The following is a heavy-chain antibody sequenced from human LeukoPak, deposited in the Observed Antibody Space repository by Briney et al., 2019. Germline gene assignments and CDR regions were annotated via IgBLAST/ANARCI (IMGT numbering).Heavy chain of an antibody. V-gene: IGHV4-59*01. CDR3: ARVLRYFDSYYYGMDV. J-gene: IGHJ6*02. D-gene: IGHD3-9*01. CDR1: GGSISSYY. Sequence: SETLSLTCTVSGGSISSYYWSWIRQPPGKGLEWIGYIYYSGSTNYNPSLKSRVTILVDTFKNQFSLKLSSVTAADTAVYYCARVLRYFDSYYYGMDVWGQGTTVTVSS. CDR2: IYYSGST.